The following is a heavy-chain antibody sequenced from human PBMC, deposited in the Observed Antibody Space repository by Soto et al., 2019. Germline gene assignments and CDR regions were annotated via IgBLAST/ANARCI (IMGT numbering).Heavy chain of an antibody. CDR2: IKEDGSAK. J-gene: IGHJ4*02. D-gene: IGHD2-8*01. V-gene: IGHV3-7*01. CDR3: EREALYRFDY. Sequence: EVQLVESGGGLVQPGGSLRVSCAASGFTFTSYWMSWVRQAPGKGLEWVANIKEDGSAKYYLDSVKGGFTISRDNAKNSLTLQMISVRADDTAVYYCEREALYRFDYWGQGNLVTVS. CDR1: GFTFTSYW.